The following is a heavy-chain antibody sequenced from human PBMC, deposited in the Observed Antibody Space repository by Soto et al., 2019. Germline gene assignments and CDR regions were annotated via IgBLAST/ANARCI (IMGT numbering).Heavy chain of an antibody. D-gene: IGHD2-15*01. Sequence: GASVKVSCKASGGTFSSYTISWVRQAPGQGLEWVGRIIPILGIANYAQKFQGRVTITADKSTSTAYMELSSLRSEDTAVYYYARAPCSGRSCYSLWGQGTLVTVSS. CDR1: GGTFSSYT. CDR2: IIPILGIA. V-gene: IGHV1-69*02. J-gene: IGHJ4*02. CDR3: ARAPCSGRSCYSL.